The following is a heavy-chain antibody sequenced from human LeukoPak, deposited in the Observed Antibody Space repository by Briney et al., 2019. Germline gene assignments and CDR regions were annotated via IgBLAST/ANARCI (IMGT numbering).Heavy chain of an antibody. Sequence: PGRSLRLSCAASGFTFSSYGMHWVRQAPGKGLEWVAVISYDGSNKYYADSVKGRFTISRDNSKNTLYLQMNSLRAEDKAVYYCAKSRSDVVDYWGQGTLVTVSS. V-gene: IGHV3-30*18. CDR2: ISYDGSNK. D-gene: IGHD3-3*01. J-gene: IGHJ4*02. CDR3: AKSRSDVVDY. CDR1: GFTFSSYG.